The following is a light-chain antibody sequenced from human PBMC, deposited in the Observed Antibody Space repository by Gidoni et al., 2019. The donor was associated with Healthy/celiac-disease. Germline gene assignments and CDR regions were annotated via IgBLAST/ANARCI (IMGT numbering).Light chain of an antibody. CDR3: QAWDSSIAVV. Sequence: SYELTQPPSLPVSPGQTASIPCSGDKLGDKYACWYQQKPGQSPVLVIYQDSKRPSGIPERFSGSNSGNTATLTISGTQAMDEADYYCQAWDSSIAVVVGGGTKLTVL. J-gene: IGLJ2*01. CDR2: QDS. CDR1: KLGDKY. V-gene: IGLV3-1*01.